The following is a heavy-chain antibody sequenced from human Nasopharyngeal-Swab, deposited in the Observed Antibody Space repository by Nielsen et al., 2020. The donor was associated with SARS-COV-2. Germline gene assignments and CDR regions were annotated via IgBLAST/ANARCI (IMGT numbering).Heavy chain of an antibody. Sequence: ASVKVSCKASGYNFNTYTMTWVRQAPGQGPEWMGWINTNTGNPTYTQGFTGRFVFSLDTSVNTAYLQNSSLKPEDTAVYYCATRYHWGQGTLVTVSS. CDR2: INTNTGNP. J-gene: IGHJ5*02. V-gene: IGHV7-4-1*02. CDR1: GYNFNTYT. CDR3: ATRYH.